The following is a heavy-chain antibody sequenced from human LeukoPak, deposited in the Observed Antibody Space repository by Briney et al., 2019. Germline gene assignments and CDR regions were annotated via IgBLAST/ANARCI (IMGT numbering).Heavy chain of an antibody. Sequence: GGSLRLSCAASGFTFSSSWMNWVRQAPGKGLEWVANINQDGSEIYYVESVKGRFTISRDNAKNSLYLQMNSLRAEDTAVYYCVRDSPRKYGLTADWGQGTLVTVSS. V-gene: IGHV3-7*01. CDR1: GFTFSSSW. D-gene: IGHD2-21*02. J-gene: IGHJ4*02. CDR3: VRDSPRKYGLTAD. CDR2: INQDGSEI.